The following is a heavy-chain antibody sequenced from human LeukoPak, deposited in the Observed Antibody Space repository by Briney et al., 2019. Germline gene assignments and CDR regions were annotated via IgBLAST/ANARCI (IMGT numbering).Heavy chain of an antibody. Sequence: ETLSLTCAVYGGSFSGYYWSWVRQAPGKGLEWVSAISGSGSYTYYGDSVKGRLTISRDNSKNTIYLQMNSLRAEDTAVYYCAKIIAAANRPTFDYWGQGTLVTVSS. J-gene: IGHJ4*02. V-gene: IGHV3-23*01. CDR2: ISGSGSYT. CDR3: AKIIAAANRPTFDY. CDR1: GGSFSGYY. D-gene: IGHD6-13*01.